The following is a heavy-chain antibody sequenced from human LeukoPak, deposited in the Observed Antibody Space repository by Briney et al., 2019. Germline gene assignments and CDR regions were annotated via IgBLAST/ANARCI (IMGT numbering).Heavy chain of an antibody. CDR3: AKTTVTTSGILFDY. CDR2: IYYSGST. V-gene: IGHV4-30-4*08. CDR1: GGSISSGDYY. Sequence: SETLSLICTVSGGSISSGDYYWSWIRQPPGKGLEWIGYIYYSGSTYYNPSLKSRVTISVDTSKNQFSLKLSSVTAADTAVYYCAKTTVTTSGILFDYWGQGTLVTVSS. J-gene: IGHJ4*02. D-gene: IGHD4-17*01.